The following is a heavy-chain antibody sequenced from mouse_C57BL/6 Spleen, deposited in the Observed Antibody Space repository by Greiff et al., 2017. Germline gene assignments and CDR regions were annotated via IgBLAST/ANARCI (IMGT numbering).Heavy chain of an antibody. J-gene: IGHJ3*01. CDR2: IYPGDGDT. D-gene: IGHD2-4*01. V-gene: IGHV1-82*01. CDR1: GYAFSSSW. CDR3: ARSGYYDYDGAWFAY. Sequence: VHLVESGPELVKPGASVKISCKASGYAFSSSWMNWVKQRPGKGLEWIGRIYPGDGDTNYNGKFKGKATLTADKSSSTAYMQLSSLTSEDSAVYFCARSGYYDYDGAWFAYWGQGTLVTVSA.